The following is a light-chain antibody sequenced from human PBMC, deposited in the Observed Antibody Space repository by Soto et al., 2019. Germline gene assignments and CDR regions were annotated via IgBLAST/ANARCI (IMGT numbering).Light chain of an antibody. Sequence: IQMTQSPSTLSASVGDRVTITCRARESISSWLAWYQQKPGKAPKLLIYDASRLESGVPSRFSGSGSGTEFTLTISSLQPDDFATYYCQQYNSYSWTFGQGTKVDIK. V-gene: IGKV1-5*01. J-gene: IGKJ1*01. CDR2: DAS. CDR1: ESISSW. CDR3: QQYNSYSWT.